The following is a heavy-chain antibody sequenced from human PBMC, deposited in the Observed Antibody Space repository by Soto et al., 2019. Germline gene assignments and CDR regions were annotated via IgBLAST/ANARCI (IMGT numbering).Heavy chain of an antibody. D-gene: IGHD3-10*01. V-gene: IGHV4-4*02. Sequence: SETLSLTCAVSGDSISSNVWWSWIRQPPGKGLEWIGSIYYSGSTYYNPSLKSRVTISVDTSKNQFSLKLSSVTAADTAVYYCARAAGSGSFLFDYWGQGTLVTV. J-gene: IGHJ4*02. CDR3: ARAAGSGSFLFDY. CDR1: GDSISSNVW. CDR2: IYYSGST.